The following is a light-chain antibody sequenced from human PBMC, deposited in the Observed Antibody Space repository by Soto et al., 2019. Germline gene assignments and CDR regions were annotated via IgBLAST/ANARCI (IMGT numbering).Light chain of an antibody. CDR1: TSNIGAPYD. Sequence: QSVLTQPPSVSGAPGQRVSISCTGSTSNIGAPYDIHWYQHLPGTAPKLLIYGDNNRPSGVPDRFSGSKSGTSASLAITGLQAEDEADYYCQSYDPTLNVVFGGGTKLTVL. J-gene: IGLJ2*01. CDR3: QSYDPTLNVV. V-gene: IGLV1-40*01. CDR2: GDN.